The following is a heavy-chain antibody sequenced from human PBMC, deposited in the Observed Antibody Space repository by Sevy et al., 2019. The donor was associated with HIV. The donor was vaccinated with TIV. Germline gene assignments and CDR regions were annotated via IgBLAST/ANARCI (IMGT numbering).Heavy chain of an antibody. J-gene: IGHJ4*02. CDR2: VSGSSNYI. Sequence: GGSLRLSCAASGFTFIRYNMNWVRQAPGKGLEWVSSVSGSSNYIYYAESLKGRFIISRDNAKDTLYLQMNSLRADDTAVYYCARGPPDGSYDYFDYWVQGTLVTVSS. CDR3: ARGPPDGSYDYFDY. D-gene: IGHD1-26*01. V-gene: IGHV3-21*06. CDR1: GFTFIRYN.